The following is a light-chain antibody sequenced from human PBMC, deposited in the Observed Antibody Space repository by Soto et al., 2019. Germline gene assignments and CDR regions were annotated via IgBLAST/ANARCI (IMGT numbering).Light chain of an antibody. V-gene: IGKV3-20*01. CDR1: QSVSIY. Sequence: EVVMTQSPATLSVSPGERATLSCRASQSVSIYLAWYQQRPGQAPRLLIYDASSRATGIPDRFSGSGSGTDFTLTISRLEPEDFAVYYCQQYGSSPVTFGGGTKVDIK. CDR3: QQYGSSPVT. J-gene: IGKJ4*01. CDR2: DAS.